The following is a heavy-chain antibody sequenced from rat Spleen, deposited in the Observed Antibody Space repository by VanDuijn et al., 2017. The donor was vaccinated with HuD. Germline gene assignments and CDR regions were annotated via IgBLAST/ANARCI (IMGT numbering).Heavy chain of an antibody. V-gene: IGHV7-7*01. Sequence: EVKLLESGGGLVQPGGSMRLSCAASGFTFTDFYMNWFRQPAGKATEWLGFIRNKANGYTTEYNPSVNGRFTISRDDGESTLYLQMNSLRSEDTATYYCVRLYNNHGYWYFDFWGPGTMVTVSS. CDR3: VRLYNNHGYWYFDF. J-gene: IGHJ1*01. CDR1: GFTFTDFY. CDR2: IRNKANGYTT. D-gene: IGHD1-5*01.